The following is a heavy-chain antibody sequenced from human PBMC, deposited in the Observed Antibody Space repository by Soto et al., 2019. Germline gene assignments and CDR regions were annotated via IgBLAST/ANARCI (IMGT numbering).Heavy chain of an antibody. V-gene: IGHV5-51*01. Sequence: PGESLKISCXGSGYIFINYWIAWVRQMPGKGLEWMGIIYPGDSDTRYSPSFQGQVTISADKSISTAYLQWSSLRASDTAIYYCARHAIAARFNWFDPWGQGTLVTVSS. CDR1: GYIFINYW. D-gene: IGHD6-6*01. J-gene: IGHJ5*02. CDR3: ARHAIAARFNWFDP. CDR2: IYPGDSDT.